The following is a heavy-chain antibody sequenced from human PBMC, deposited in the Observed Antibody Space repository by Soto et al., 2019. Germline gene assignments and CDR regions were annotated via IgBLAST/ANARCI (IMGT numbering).Heavy chain of an antibody. D-gene: IGHD3-9*01. CDR2: ISGSGGST. CDR3: AKVPRRHYDILTVYPTTWLDP. J-gene: IGHJ5*02. Sequence: GGSLRLSCAASGFTFSSYAMSWVRQAPGKGLEWVSAISGSGGSTYYADSVKGRFTISRDNSKNTLYLQMNSLRAEDTAVYYCAKVPRRHYDILTVYPTTWLDPWGKGPLFTFPS. CDR1: GFTFSSYA. V-gene: IGHV3-23*01.